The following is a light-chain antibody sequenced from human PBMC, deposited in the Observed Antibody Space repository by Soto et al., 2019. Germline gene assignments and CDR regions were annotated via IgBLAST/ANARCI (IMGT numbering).Light chain of an antibody. V-gene: IGKV1-9*01. Sequence: IQLTQSQSSLSASVGDRVTITCRASQGISSYLAWYQQKPGKAPKLLIYAASTLQSGVPSRFSGSGSGTDFTLTSSSLQPEDFATYYCQQLNSYPRTFGGGTKVEIK. CDR1: QGISSY. CDR3: QQLNSYPRT. CDR2: AAS. J-gene: IGKJ4*01.